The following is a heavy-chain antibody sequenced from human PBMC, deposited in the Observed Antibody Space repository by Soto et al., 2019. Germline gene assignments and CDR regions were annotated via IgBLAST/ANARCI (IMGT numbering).Heavy chain of an antibody. Sequence: SLKVSCKDSGGTFSSYSISWVRQDPPQGREWMGGIIPIFGTANYAQKFQGRDTITADESTSTAYMELSSLRSEDTAVYYCARGGYYDSSGYYPPSWHFDLWGRGTLVTVSS. CDR3: ARGGYYDSSGYYPPSWHFDL. D-gene: IGHD3-22*01. CDR1: GGTFSSYS. V-gene: IGHV1-69*13. J-gene: IGHJ2*01. CDR2: IIPIFGTA.